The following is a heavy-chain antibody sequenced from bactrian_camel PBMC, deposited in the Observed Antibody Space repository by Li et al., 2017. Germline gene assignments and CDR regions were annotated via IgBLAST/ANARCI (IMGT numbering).Heavy chain of an antibody. J-gene: IGHJ6*01. CDR1: GDTWLVTNC. CDR3: AAEWRGMGWPPLAEADFLY. D-gene: IGHD3*01. CDR2: LDSDGIA. V-gene: IGHV3S53*01. Sequence: VQLVESGGGSVQTGGSLRLSCLASGDTWLVTNCMGWFRQAPGKEREWVSGLDSDGIASYANSVKGRFTISQDTAKNTVYLQMGSLKPEDTAMYYCAAEWRGMGWPPLAEADFLYWGQGTQVTVS.